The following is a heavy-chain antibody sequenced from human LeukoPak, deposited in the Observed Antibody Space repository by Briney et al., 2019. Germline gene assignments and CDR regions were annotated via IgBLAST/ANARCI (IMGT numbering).Heavy chain of an antibody. J-gene: IGHJ5*02. CDR1: GFTFSSYG. D-gene: IGHD3-3*01. V-gene: IGHV3-33*01. Sequence: GESLKISCAASGFTFSSYGMHWVRQAPGKGLEWVAVIWYDGSNKYYADSVKGRFTISRDNSKNTLYLQMNSLRAEDTAVYYCARDGSPYDFWSGYSNWFDPWGQGTLVTVSS. CDR2: IWYDGSNK. CDR3: ARDGSPYDFWSGYSNWFDP.